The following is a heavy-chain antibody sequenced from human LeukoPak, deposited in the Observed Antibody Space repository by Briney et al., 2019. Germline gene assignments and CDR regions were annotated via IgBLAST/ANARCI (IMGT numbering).Heavy chain of an antibody. Sequence: ASVKVSCKASGYTFTGYYMHWVRQAPGQGLEWMGRINPNSGNTGYAQKFQGRVTMTRNASISTAYMELSSLRSEDTAVYYCARGRKSGRGATLSPNFYYMDVWGKGTTVTVSS. J-gene: IGHJ6*03. V-gene: IGHV1-8*02. CDR3: ARGRKSGRGATLSPNFYYMDV. D-gene: IGHD1-26*01. CDR1: GYTFTGYY. CDR2: INPNSGNT.